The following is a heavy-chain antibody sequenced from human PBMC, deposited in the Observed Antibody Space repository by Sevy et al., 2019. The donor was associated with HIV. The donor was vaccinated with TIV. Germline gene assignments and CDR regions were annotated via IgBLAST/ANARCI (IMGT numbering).Heavy chain of an antibody. V-gene: IGHV3-7*01. CDR2: MNQDGTER. CDR3: VREGLGGFSYSLDC. D-gene: IGHD3-16*01. Sequence: GGSLRLSCAASGFSFSTYWMTWVRQAPGKGLEWVATMNQDGTERDYVDSVKGRFTISRDKTKTSLVMQMNSLSAEDTGVYYCVREGLGGFSYSLDCWGQGTLVTVSS. J-gene: IGHJ4*02. CDR1: GFSFSTYW.